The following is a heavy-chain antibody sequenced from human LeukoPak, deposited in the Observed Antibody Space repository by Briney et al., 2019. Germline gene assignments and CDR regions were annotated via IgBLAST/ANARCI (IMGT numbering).Heavy chain of an antibody. CDR1: GFIFSSYS. CDR3: ARGAAAGAFDY. Sequence: GGSLRLSCAASGFIFSSYSMYRVRQAPGKGLEWVSSISSTTSYTYYVDSAKGRFTISRDNAKNSLYLQMNSLRAEDTAVYYCARGAAAGAFDYWGQGTLVTVSS. CDR2: ISSTTSYT. D-gene: IGHD6-13*01. V-gene: IGHV3-21*01. J-gene: IGHJ4*02.